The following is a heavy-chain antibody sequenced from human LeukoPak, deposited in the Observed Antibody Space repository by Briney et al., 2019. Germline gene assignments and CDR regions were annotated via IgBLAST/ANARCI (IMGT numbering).Heavy chain of an antibody. CDR3: ASVSMATIRGLNY. CDR1: GFTFSSYA. J-gene: IGHJ4*02. D-gene: IGHD5-24*01. CDR2: ISYDGSNK. V-gene: IGHV3-30-3*01. Sequence: GGSLRLSCVASGFTFSSYAMHWVRQAPGKGLEWVAVISYDGSNKYYADSVKGRFTISRDNSKNTLYLQMNSLRAEDTAVYYCASVSMATIRGLNYWGQGTLVTVSS.